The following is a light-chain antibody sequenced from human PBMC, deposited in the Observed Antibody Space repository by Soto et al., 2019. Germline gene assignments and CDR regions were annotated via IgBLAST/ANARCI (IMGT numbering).Light chain of an antibody. CDR2: EAS. V-gene: IGKV3-15*01. CDR3: HQYNDWPLT. J-gene: IGKJ4*01. CDR1: QSVRRN. Sequence: EIVMTQSPATLSVSPGERATLSCRASQSVRRNLAWYQQKPGQAPRLLIYEASTRATGIPARFSGSGSGTDFTLTISSLQSEDVVVYYCHQYNDWPLTFGGGTRVEIK.